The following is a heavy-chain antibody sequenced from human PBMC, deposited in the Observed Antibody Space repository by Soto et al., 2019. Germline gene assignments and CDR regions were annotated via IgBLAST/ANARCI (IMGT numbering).Heavy chain of an antibody. Sequence: QITLKESGPTLVKPTQTLTLTCTFSGFSLNTRAVGVGWIRQAPGKALEWLALINWNDDERYSPSLKDRLTITKDTSKNPVDLTMTKMGPVDTATYYCAHRHDLGGFDIWGQGTAVTVSS. CDR3: AHRHDLGGFDI. CDR2: INWNDDE. J-gene: IGHJ3*02. V-gene: IGHV2-5*01. CDR1: GFSLNTRAVG. D-gene: IGHD1-26*01.